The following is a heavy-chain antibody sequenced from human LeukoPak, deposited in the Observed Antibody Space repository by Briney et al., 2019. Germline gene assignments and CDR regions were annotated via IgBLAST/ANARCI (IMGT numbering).Heavy chain of an antibody. CDR1: GFTFSSYW. Sequence: GGSLGLSCAGSGFTFSSYWMSWVRQAPGKGLEWVANIKQDGSEKYYVDSVKGRFTISRDNAKNSLYLQMNSLRAEDTAVYYCVREARERGGFDYWGQGTLVTVSS. CDR3: VREARERGGFDY. V-gene: IGHV3-7*01. J-gene: IGHJ4*02. D-gene: IGHD5-24*01. CDR2: IKQDGSEK.